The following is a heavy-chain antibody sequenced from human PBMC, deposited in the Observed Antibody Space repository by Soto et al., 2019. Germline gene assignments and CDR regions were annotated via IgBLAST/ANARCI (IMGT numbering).Heavy chain of an antibody. V-gene: IGHV4-59*01. J-gene: IGHJ6*02. CDR2: IYYSGST. CDR3: ARVLYYYYGMDV. Sequence: SETLSLTCTVPGGSISSYYWSWIRQPPGKGLEWIGYIYYSGSTNYNPSLKSRVTISVDTSKNQFSLKLSSVTAADTAVYYCARVLYYYYGMDVWGQGTTVTVSS. CDR1: GGSISSYY.